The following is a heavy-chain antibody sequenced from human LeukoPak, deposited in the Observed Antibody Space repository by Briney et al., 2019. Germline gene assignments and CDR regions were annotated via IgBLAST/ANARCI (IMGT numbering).Heavy chain of an antibody. D-gene: IGHD3-10*01. V-gene: IGHV4-39*01. J-gene: IGHJ5*02. Sequence: SETLSLTCTVSGGSISSSSYYWGWIRQPPGKGLEWIGSIYYSGSTYYNPSLKSRVTISVDTSKNQFSLKLSSVTAADTAVYYCARQNGGSGLILVGNWFDPWGQGTLVTVSS. CDR1: GGSISSSSYY. CDR3: ARQNGGSGLILVGNWFDP. CDR2: IYYSGST.